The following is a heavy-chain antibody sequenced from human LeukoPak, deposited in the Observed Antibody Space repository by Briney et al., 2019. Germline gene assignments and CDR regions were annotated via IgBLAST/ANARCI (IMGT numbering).Heavy chain of an antibody. J-gene: IGHJ4*02. Sequence: GGSLRLSCAASGFTFSSYGMHWVRQAPGKGLERVAVISYDGSNKYYADSVKGRFTISRDNSKNTLYLQMNSLRAEDTAVYYCAKDRHRAVPHSGHDYWGQGTLVTASS. CDR1: GFTFSSYG. CDR3: AKDRHRAVPHSGHDY. V-gene: IGHV3-30*18. D-gene: IGHD5-12*01. CDR2: ISYDGSNK.